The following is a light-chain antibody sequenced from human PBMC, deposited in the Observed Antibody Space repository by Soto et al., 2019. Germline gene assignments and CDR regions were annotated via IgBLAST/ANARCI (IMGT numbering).Light chain of an antibody. Sequence: EIVLTQSPPTLSVSPGEIATLSCRASQSVSSNLAWYQQKPGQAPRLLIYGASSRATGIPDRFSASGSGTDFTLTISRLESEDSAVYYCQHYGSSPGLTVGEGTKVEIK. CDR1: QSVSSN. CDR2: GAS. J-gene: IGKJ4*01. V-gene: IGKV3-20*01. CDR3: QHYGSSPGLT.